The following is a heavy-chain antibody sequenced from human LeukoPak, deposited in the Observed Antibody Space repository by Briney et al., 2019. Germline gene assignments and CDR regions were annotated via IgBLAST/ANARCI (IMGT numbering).Heavy chain of an antibody. CDR3: ARSTRPYCGGDCQ. J-gene: IGHJ4*02. Sequence: SETLSLTCTVSGGSISSYYWSWIRQPPGKGLEWIGYIYYSGSTNYNPSLKSRVTISVDTSKNQFSLKLSSVTAADTAVYYCARSTRPYCGGDCQWGQGTLVTVSS. V-gene: IGHV4-59*01. CDR1: GGSISSYY. D-gene: IGHD2-21*01. CDR2: IYYSGST.